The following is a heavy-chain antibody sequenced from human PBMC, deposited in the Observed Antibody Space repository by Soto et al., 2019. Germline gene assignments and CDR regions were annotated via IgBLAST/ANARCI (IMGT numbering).Heavy chain of an antibody. D-gene: IGHD5-12*01. CDR2: IYYSGST. J-gene: IGHJ6*02. V-gene: IGHV4-59*01. Sequence: PSETLSLTCTVSGGSISSYYWSWIRQPPGKGLEWIGYIYYSGSTNYNPSLKSRVTISVDTSKNQFSLKLSSVTAADTAVYYCARAYSGREHYGMDVWGQGTTVNVSS. CDR1: GGSISSYY. CDR3: ARAYSGREHYGMDV.